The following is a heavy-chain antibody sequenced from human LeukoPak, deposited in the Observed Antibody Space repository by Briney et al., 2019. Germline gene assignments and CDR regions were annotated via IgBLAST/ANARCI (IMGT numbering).Heavy chain of an antibody. J-gene: IGHJ4*02. CDR1: GYTFTNYG. D-gene: IGHD3-10*01. Sequence: GASVKVSCKTSGYTFTNYGISWLRQAPGQGLEWTGWISAYNGNTDYAQNLQGRVTIPTDTPTSTAYMELRSLRSDDTAVYYCARVTMGRFDYWGQGTLVTVSS. V-gene: IGHV1-18*01. CDR3: ARVTMGRFDY. CDR2: ISAYNGNT.